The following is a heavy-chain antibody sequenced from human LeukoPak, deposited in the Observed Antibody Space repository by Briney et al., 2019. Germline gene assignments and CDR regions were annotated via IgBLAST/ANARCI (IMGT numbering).Heavy chain of an antibody. CDR2: IYTSGST. J-gene: IGHJ4*02. Sequence: SETLSLTCTVSGGSISSYYWSWIRQPAGKGLEWIGRIYTSGSTNYNPSLKSRVTMSVDTSKNQFSLKLSSVTAADTAVYYCARDWRLHARRYSGYSYGYDYWGQGTLVTVSS. V-gene: IGHV4-4*07. CDR3: ARDWRLHARRYSGYSYGYDY. D-gene: IGHD5-18*01. CDR1: GGSISSYY.